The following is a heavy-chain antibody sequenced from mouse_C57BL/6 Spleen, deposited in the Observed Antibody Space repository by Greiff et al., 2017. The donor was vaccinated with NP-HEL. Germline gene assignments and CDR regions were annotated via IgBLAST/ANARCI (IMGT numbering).Heavy chain of an antibody. CDR1: GFSLTSYG. D-gene: IGHD1-1*01. J-gene: IGHJ4*01. Sequence: VQRVESGPGLVQPSQSLSITCTVSGFSLTSYGVHWVRQSPGKGLEWLGVIWSGGSTDYNAAFISRLSISKDNSKSQVFFKMNSLQADDTAIYYCARWDGSSYVRAMDYWGQGTSVTVSS. CDR3: ARWDGSSYVRAMDY. V-gene: IGHV2-2*01. CDR2: IWSGGST.